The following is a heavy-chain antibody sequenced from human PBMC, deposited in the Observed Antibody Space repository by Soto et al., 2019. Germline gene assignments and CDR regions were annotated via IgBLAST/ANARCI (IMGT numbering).Heavy chain of an antibody. D-gene: IGHD2-15*01. Sequence: SETLSLTCAVYGGSFSGYYWSWIRQPPGKGLEWIGEINHSGSTNYNPSLKSRFTISVDTSKNQLSLKLSSVTAADTAVYYCARECCSGGSCYSDAFDIWGQGTMVTVSS. CDR1: GGSFSGYY. CDR2: INHSGST. CDR3: ARECCSGGSCYSDAFDI. V-gene: IGHV4-34*01. J-gene: IGHJ3*02.